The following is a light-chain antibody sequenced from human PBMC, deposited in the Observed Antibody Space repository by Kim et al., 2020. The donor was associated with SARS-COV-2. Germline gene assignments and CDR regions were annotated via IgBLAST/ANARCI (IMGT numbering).Light chain of an antibody. CDR2: ATS. Sequence: IQMTQSPSSLSASVGDRVTITCRASQSINNFLNWYQQKSGEAPKLLMYATSNLQGGVPLRFSGSGSGTEFTLTISSLQPEDSATYYCQHNYISSYIFGQGTKLDI. V-gene: IGKV1-39*01. CDR3: QHNYISSYI. CDR1: QSINNF. J-gene: IGKJ2*01.